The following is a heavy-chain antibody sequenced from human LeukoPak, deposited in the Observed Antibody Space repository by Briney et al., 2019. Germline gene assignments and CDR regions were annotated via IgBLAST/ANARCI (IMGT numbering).Heavy chain of an antibody. Sequence: PSETLSLTCAVYGGSFSGYYWSWIRQPPGKGLEWIGEINHSGSTNYNPSLKSRVTISVDTSKNPFSLKLSSVTAADTAMYYCVKSGGYGLIDYWGQGTLVTVSS. V-gene: IGHV4-34*01. J-gene: IGHJ4*02. D-gene: IGHD1-26*01. CDR2: INHSGST. CDR3: VKSGGYGLIDY. CDR1: GGSFSGYY.